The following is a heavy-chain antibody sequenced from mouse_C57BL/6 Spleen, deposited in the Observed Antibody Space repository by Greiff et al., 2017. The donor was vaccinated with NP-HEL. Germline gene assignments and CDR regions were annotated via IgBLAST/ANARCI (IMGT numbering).Heavy chain of an antibody. CDR2: INPSNGGT. CDR1: GYTFTSYW. D-gene: IGHD1-1*01. CDR3: ARWGSRGGYFDY. J-gene: IGHJ2*01. Sequence: QVQLKQSGTELVKPGASVKLSCKASGYTFTSYWMHWVKQRPGQGLEWIGNINPSNGGTNYNEKFKSKATLTVDKSSSTAYMQLSSLTSEDSAGYYCARWGSRGGYFDYWGQGTTLTVSS. V-gene: IGHV1-53*01.